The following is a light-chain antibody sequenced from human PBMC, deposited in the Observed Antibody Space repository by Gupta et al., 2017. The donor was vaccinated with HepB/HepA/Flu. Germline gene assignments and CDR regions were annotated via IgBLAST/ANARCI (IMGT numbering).Light chain of an antibody. CDR3: AAWDDSLSGVV. J-gene: IGLJ2*01. V-gene: IGLV1-47*01. CDR1: NSNIGGNH. CDR2: WNT. Sequence: QSVLTHPPSESGTPGPGVAIPRPGSNSNIGGNHVYWYQQFPGTAPKLLIYWNTQPPSGVPDRFSGSNSGTSASLAISGLRSEDEADYYCAAWDDSLSGVVFGGGTKLTVL.